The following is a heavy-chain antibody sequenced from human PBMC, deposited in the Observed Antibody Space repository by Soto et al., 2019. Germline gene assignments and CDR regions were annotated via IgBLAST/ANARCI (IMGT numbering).Heavy chain of an antibody. CDR2: IDASGGST. D-gene: IGHD4-17*01. J-gene: IGHJ4*02. CDR3: AKRARDGNFDY. CDR1: GFTFSSYA. Sequence: GGSLRLSCAASGFTFSSYAMNWVRQAPGKRLEWVSFIDASGGSTYSADSVKGRFTVSRDNSMNSLYLQMNSLRAEDTAIYFCAKRARDGNFDYWGQGTLVTVSS. V-gene: IGHV3-23*01.